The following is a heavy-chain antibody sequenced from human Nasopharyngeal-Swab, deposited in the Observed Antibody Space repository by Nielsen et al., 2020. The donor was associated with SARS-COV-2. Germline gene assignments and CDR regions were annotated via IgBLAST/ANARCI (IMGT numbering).Heavy chain of an antibody. Sequence: SETLSLTCAVYGGSFSGYYWSWLRQPPGKGLEWIGEINHSGSTNYNPSLKSRVTISVDTSENQFSLKLSSVTAADTAVYYCASRFGGSGSYTDVWGQGTTVTVSS. CDR3: ASRFGGSGSYTDV. J-gene: IGHJ6*02. V-gene: IGHV4-34*01. CDR1: GGSFSGYY. D-gene: IGHD3-10*01. CDR2: INHSGST.